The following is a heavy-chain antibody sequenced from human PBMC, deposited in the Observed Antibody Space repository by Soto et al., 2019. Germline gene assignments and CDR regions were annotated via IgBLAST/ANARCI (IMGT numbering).Heavy chain of an antibody. CDR2: IKQDGSEK. D-gene: IGHD6-19*01. CDR1: GFTFSSYW. J-gene: IGHJ3*02. CDR3: ARVSSGWYRRGFDI. V-gene: IGHV3-7*01. Sequence: GGSLRLSCAASGFTFSSYWMSWVRQAPGKGLEWVANIKQDGSEKYYVDSVKGRFTISRDNAKNSLYLQMNSLRAEDTAVYYCARVSSGWYRRGFDIWGQGTMVTVSS.